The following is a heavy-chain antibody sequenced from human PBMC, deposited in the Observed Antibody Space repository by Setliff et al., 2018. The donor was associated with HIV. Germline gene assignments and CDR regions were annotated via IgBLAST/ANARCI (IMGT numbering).Heavy chain of an antibody. CDR3: ARDPRDCGNGVCYYLDS. D-gene: IGHD2-8*01. J-gene: IGHJ4*02. CDR1: GDTFSNYA. CDR2: IIPIFDTT. Sequence: SVKVSCKASGDTFSNYAFSWVRQAPGQGLEWMGRIIPIFDTTNYAQKFQGRVTITADKSPGTAYMELSSLRSEDTAMYYCARDPRDCGNGVCYYLDSWGQGTLVTVSS. V-gene: IGHV1-69*06.